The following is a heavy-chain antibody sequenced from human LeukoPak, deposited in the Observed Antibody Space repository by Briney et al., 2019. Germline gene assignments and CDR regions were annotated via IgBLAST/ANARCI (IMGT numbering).Heavy chain of an antibody. V-gene: IGHV1-69*04. D-gene: IGHD3-10*01. J-gene: IGHJ6*02. CDR2: IIPIFGIA. CDR1: GGTFSSYA. CDR3: ARAGSGTQDYYYGMDV. Sequence: ASVKVSCKASGGTFSSYAISWVRQAPGQGLEWMGRIIPIFGIANYAQKFQGRVTITADKSTSTAYMELSSLRSEDTAVYYRARAGSGTQDYYYGMDVWGQGTTVTVSS.